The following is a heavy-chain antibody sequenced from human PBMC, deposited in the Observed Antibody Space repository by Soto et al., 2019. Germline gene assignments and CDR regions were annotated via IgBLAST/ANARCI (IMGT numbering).Heavy chain of an antibody. D-gene: IGHD2-15*01. CDR3: ANAFGRYCSGGSCYSYYFDY. J-gene: IGHJ4*02. CDR1: GFTFSSYW. CDR2: INSDGSST. V-gene: IGHV3-74*01. Sequence: GGSLRLSCAASGFTFSSYWMHWVRQAPGKGLVWVSRINSDGSSTSYADSVKGRFTISRDNAKNTLYLQMNSLRAEDTAVYYCANAFGRYCSGGSCYSYYFDYWGQGTLVTVSS.